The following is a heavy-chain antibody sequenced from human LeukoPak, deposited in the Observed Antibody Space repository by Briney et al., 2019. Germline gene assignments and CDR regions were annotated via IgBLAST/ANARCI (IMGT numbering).Heavy chain of an antibody. CDR1: GYTFTTYD. Sequence: GASVKVSCKASGYTFTTYDINWVRQATGQGLEWMGWMNPNSGYTGYAQRFQGRVTITRDTSISTVYMELSSLRSEDTAVYYCASGLWSGYSTLDYWGQGTLVTVSS. V-gene: IGHV1-8*03. D-gene: IGHD3-3*01. CDR3: ASGLWSGYSTLDY. J-gene: IGHJ4*02. CDR2: MNPNSGYT.